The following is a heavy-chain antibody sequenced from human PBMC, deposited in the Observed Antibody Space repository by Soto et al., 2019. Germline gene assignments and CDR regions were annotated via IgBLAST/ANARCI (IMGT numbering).Heavy chain of an antibody. V-gene: IGHV4-30-4*01. D-gene: IGHD5-12*01. J-gene: IGHJ6*02. CDR1: GGSISNADYY. CDR2: IYYSGSS. CDR3: ARAIVVTVGGMDV. Sequence: QVQLQESGPGLVKPSQTLSLTCTVSGGSISNADYYWSWVRQPPGKGLEGIGYIYYSGSSFFNPSLKSRVTMSKDTSKNQFSLRLTSVTAADTAVYYCARAIVVTVGGMDVWGRGTTVTVSS.